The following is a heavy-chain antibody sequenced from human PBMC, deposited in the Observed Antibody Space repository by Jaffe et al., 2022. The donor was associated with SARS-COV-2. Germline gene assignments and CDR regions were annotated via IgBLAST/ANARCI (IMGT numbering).Heavy chain of an antibody. CDR2: IHYSGST. J-gene: IGHJ4*02. D-gene: IGHD6-13*01. Sequence: QLQLQESGPGLVKPSETLSLTCTVSGGSISSSSYYWDWIRQPPGKGLEWIGSIHYSGSTYYIPSLKSRVTISVDTSKNQFSLKLSSVTAADTAVYYCARGPFIAAGGLVHWGQGTLVIVSS. V-gene: IGHV4-39*01. CDR3: ARGPFIAAGGLVH. CDR1: GGSISSSSYY.